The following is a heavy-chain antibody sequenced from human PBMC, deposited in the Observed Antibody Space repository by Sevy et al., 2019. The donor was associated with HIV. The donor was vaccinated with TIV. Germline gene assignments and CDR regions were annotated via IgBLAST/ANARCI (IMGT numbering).Heavy chain of an antibody. D-gene: IGHD1-26*01. CDR2: IKEDGSET. CDR3: TRGGAVGAPDH. CDR1: GFTFSDYW. Sequence: GESLKISCAASGFTFSDYWMTWIRQAPWKGLEWVANIKEDGSETYYSDSVKGRFIISRDNAANSMSLQMNYLGVDDTAVYYCTRGGAVGAPDHWGQGSLVTVSS. V-gene: IGHV3-7*01. J-gene: IGHJ5*02.